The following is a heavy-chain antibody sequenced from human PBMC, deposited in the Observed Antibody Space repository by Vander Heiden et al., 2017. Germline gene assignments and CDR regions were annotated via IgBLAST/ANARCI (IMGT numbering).Heavy chain of an antibody. CDR1: GFTFDDYA. Sequence: EVQLVESGGGLVQPGRSLRLSCSASGFTFDDYAMHWVRQAPGKGLEWVSGISWNSGSIGYAESVNGRGTISRDNAKNALDRQMNSLRAEETALYDCAKVKYYDDSSCWVGAFDIWCQGTMVTVYS. CDR2: ISWNSGSI. CDR3: AKVKYYDDSSCWVGAFDI. J-gene: IGHJ3*02. D-gene: IGHD3-22*01. V-gene: IGHV3-9*01.